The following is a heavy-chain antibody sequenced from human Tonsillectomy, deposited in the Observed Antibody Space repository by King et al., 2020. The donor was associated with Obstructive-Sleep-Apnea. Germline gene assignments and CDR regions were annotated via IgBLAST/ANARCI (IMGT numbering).Heavy chain of an antibody. V-gene: IGHV4-39*07. J-gene: IGHJ4*02. Sequence: QLQESGPGLVKPSETLSLTCTISGGSISISRYYWGWIRQPPGKGLEWIGSIYYSWSTYYNPSLTSRVTISVDTSKNQFSLKLPSVTAADTAVYYCAVDGTNQYYFDYWGQGTLVTVSS. CDR1: GGSISISRYY. CDR2: IYYSWST. CDR3: AVDGTNQYYFDY. D-gene: IGHD5-24*01.